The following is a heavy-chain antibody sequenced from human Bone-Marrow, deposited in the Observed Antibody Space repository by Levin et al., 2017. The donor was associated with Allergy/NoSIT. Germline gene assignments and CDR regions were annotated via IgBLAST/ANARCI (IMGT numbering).Heavy chain of an antibody. CDR1: GGSISDYY. CDR2: LSYSGST. V-gene: IGHV4-59*01. J-gene: IGHJ4*02. Sequence: SETLSLTCTVTGGSISDYYWNWIRQSPGKGLEWIGFLSYSGSTKYNPSLKSRVTLSVDTSKNHFSLRLNSLTAADTAMYYCARAVAATATDFEFWGQGTLVTVSS. CDR3: ARAVAATATDFEF. D-gene: IGHD6-19*01.